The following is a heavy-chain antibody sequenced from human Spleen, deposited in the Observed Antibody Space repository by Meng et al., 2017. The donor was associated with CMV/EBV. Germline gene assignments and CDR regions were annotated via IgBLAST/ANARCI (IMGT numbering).Heavy chain of an antibody. CDR2: ISYSGST. D-gene: IGHD2-21*01. J-gene: IGHJ4*02. Sequence: GSLRLSCAVSDGSVSSNNWWSWVRQSPGKGLEWIGSISYSGSTYYNPSLKSRVTISVDTSKNQFSLKLSSVTAADTAVYYCARPAAYCGGDCYWGYWGQGTLVTVSS. CDR3: ARPAAYCGGDCYWGY. CDR1: DGSVSSNNW. V-gene: IGHV4-4*02.